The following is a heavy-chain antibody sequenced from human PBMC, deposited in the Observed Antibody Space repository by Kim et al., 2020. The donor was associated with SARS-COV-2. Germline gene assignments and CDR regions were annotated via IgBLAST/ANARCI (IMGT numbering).Heavy chain of an antibody. CDR2: IWYDGSNK. CDR3: ARDILQVDYFDY. Sequence: GGSLRLSCAASGFTFSSYGMHWVRQAPGKGLEWVAVIWYDGSNKYYADSVKGRFTISRDNSKNTLYLQMNSLRAEDTAVYYCARDILQVDYFDYWGEGTLVTVS. D-gene: IGHD2-15*01. CDR1: GFTFSSYG. J-gene: IGHJ4*02. V-gene: IGHV3-33*08.